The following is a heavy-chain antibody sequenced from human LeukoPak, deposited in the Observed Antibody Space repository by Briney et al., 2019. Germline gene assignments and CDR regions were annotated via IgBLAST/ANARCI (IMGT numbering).Heavy chain of an antibody. J-gene: IGHJ4*02. Sequence: ETLSHTPMDPRGSICTNNWSCIRAPPGARRGWIGHIFFSGSTNYNPSLKRRATLPVDTSKQQFPLFLKSVTAAHTTVLFCTGGSPSSWYGSDFWGQGTLVTVSS. CDR1: RGSICTNN. CDR2: IFFSGST. CDR3: TGGSPSSWYGSDF. V-gene: IGHV4-59*01. D-gene: IGHD6-13*01.